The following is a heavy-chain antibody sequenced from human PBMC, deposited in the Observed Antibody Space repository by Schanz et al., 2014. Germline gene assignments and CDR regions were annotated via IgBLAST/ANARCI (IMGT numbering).Heavy chain of an antibody. CDR1: GFTFSSHW. V-gene: IGHV3-74*01. D-gene: IGHD3-10*01. CDR2: INSVGSNT. Sequence: EVQLVESGGGLVQPGGSLRLSCGSSGFTFSSHWMHWVRQDPGKGLVWVARINSVGSNTDYADSVTGRFTISRDNAKNTLYLQMNSLRPEDTAVYYCAKYRGYYRVSGSYRELEYWGQGTLVTVSS. J-gene: IGHJ4*02. CDR3: AKYRGYYRVSGSYRELEY.